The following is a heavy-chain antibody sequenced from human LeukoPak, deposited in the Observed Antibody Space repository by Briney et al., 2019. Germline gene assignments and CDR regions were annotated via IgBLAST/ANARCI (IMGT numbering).Heavy chain of an antibody. Sequence: SETLSLTCTVSRGSLSNSSYYWGWIRQPPGKGLEWIGSIYYSGSTYYNPSLKSRVTISVDTSKNQFSLKLSSVTAADTAVYYCASLAMIVVGTAPGYWGQGTLVTVSS. J-gene: IGHJ4*02. CDR3: ASLAMIVVGTAPGY. CDR1: RGSLSNSSYY. V-gene: IGHV4-39*01. CDR2: IYYSGST. D-gene: IGHD3-22*01.